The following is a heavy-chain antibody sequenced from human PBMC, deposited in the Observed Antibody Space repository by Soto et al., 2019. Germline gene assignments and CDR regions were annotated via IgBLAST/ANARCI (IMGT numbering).Heavy chain of an antibody. D-gene: IGHD3-9*01. V-gene: IGHV4-59*01. CDR1: GDSISTSY. J-gene: IGHJ6*01. Sequence: SETLSLTCTVSGDSISTSYWSWIRQHAGKGLEWVGNIYFSGTTNYNPSLKSRVTISIDTSNSQFSLKLNSVTAADTAVYYCATFGIFTGCYKGLDAWGQGTMVTVPS. CDR2: IYFSGTT. CDR3: ATFGIFTGCYKGLDA.